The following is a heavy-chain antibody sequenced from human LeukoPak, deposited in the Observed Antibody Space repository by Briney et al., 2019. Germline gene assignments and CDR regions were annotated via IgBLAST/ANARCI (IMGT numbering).Heavy chain of an antibody. CDR2: MYHSGST. CDR3: GRDRSGGYSVDY. J-gene: IGHJ4*02. V-gene: IGHV4-38-2*02. Sequence: SETLSLTCAVSGYSISSGYYWGWILQPPGKGLEWIAGMYHSGSTYYNPSLKSRVTLSVDTSKNQFSLKMSSVTAADTAVYYCGRDRSGGYSVDYWGQGTLVTVS. D-gene: IGHD1-26*01. CDR1: GYSISSGYY.